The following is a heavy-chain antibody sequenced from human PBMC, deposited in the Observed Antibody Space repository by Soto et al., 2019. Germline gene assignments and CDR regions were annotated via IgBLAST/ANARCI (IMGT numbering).Heavy chain of an antibody. CDR2: IYYSGST. D-gene: IGHD5-12*01. J-gene: IGHJ4*02. CDR1: GGSISSYY. CDR3: ARQNGYNYVDY. Sequence: SETLSLTCTVSGGSISSYYWSWIRQPPGKGLEWIGYIYYSGSTYYNPSLKSRVTISVDTSKNQFSLKLSSVTAADTAVYYCARQNGYNYVDYWGQGTLVTVSS. V-gene: IGHV4-59*08.